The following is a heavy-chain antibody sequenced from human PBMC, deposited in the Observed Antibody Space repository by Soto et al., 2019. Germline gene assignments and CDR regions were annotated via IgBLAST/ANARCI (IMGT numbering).Heavy chain of an antibody. J-gene: IGHJ4*02. CDR3: AKGGVSSSGWYKDY. Sequence: QVQLVESGGGVVQPGRSLRLSCAASGFTFSSYGMHWVRQAPGKGLEWVAVISYDGSNKYYADSVKGRFTISRDNSKNTLYLQMNSLRAEDTAVYYCAKGGVSSSGWYKDYWGQGTLVTVSS. D-gene: IGHD6-19*01. V-gene: IGHV3-30*18. CDR2: ISYDGSNK. CDR1: GFTFSSYG.